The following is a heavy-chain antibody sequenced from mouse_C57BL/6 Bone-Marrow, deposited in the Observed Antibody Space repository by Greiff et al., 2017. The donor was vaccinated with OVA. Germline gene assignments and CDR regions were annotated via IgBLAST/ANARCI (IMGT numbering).Heavy chain of an antibody. D-gene: IGHD2-5*01. CDR3: ARGGPTIVTRWYVDV. Sequence: EVKLMESGGGLVKPGGSLKLSCAASGFTFSSYAMSWVRQTPEKRLEWVATISDGGSYTYYPDNVKGRFTISRDNAKNNLYLQLSHLKSEDTAMYYWARGGPTIVTRWYVDVGGWGTTVTVSA. CDR1: GFTFSSYA. J-gene: IGHJ1*01. CDR2: ISDGGSYT. V-gene: IGHV5-4*03.